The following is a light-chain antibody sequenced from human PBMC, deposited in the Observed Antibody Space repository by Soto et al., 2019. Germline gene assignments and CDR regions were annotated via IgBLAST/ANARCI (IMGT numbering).Light chain of an antibody. CDR3: QSYDNSISASYV. Sequence: QSALTQPASVSGSPGQSITISCTGTSSDVGGYNYVSWYQQHPGKAPKLMIYEVSNRPSGVSNRFSGSKSGNTASLTISGLQAEDEADYYCQSYDNSISASYVFGTGTKVTVL. J-gene: IGLJ1*01. V-gene: IGLV2-14*01. CDR2: EVS. CDR1: SSDVGGYNY.